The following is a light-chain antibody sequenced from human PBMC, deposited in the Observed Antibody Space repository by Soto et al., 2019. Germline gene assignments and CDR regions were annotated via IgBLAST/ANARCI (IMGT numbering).Light chain of an antibody. CDR2: DAS. CDR1: QSVRSN. CDR3: QQRSNWSFT. Sequence: EIVMTQSPATLSVSAGERATLSCRARQSVRSNLAWYQQKPGQAPRLLIYDASTRATGIPARFSGSGSGTDFTLTISSLEPEDFAVYYCQQRSNWSFTFGPGTKVDIK. J-gene: IGKJ3*01. V-gene: IGKV3-11*01.